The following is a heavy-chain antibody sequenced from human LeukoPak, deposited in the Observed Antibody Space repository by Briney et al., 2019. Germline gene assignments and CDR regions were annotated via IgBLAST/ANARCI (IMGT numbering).Heavy chain of an antibody. CDR3: ATPLHHGDYVEFDY. J-gene: IGHJ4*02. V-gene: IGHV1-18*01. Sequence: ASVKVSCKASGYTFTSYGVSWVRQAPGQGPEWMGWISAYNGNTNYAQKLQGRVTMTTDTSTSTAYMELRSLRSDDTAVYYCATPLHHGDYVEFDYWGQGTLVTVSS. CDR2: ISAYNGNT. D-gene: IGHD4-17*01. CDR1: GYTFTSYG.